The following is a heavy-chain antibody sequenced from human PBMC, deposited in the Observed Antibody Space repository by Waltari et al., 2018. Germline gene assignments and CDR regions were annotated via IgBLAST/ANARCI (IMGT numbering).Heavy chain of an antibody. Sequence: QVQLVQSGAEVKKPGASVKVSCKASGYTFTSYAMHWVRQAPGQRLEWMGWINAGNGNTQYSQKFQGRVTITRDTSASTAYMELSSLRSEDTAVYYCARTRGYSGYDWSYFDYWGQGTLVTVSS. CDR1: GYTFTSYA. J-gene: IGHJ4*02. CDR2: INAGNGNT. D-gene: IGHD5-12*01. V-gene: IGHV1-3*01. CDR3: ARTRGYSGYDWSYFDY.